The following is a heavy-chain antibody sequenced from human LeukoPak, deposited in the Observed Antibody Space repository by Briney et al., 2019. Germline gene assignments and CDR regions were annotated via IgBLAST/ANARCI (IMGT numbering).Heavy chain of an antibody. Sequence: TVKVSCKVSGGTFSSYAVSWLRQAPGQGLEWMGGIVRFSGTADYAQKFQGRVTIFADESTTTAYMELSSLRSEDTAVYYCARDQGEGYKRRWFDPWGQGTLVIVSS. CDR3: ARDQGEGYKRRWFDP. CDR2: IVRFSGTA. CDR1: GGTFSSYA. D-gene: IGHD5-24*01. V-gene: IGHV1-69*13. J-gene: IGHJ5*02.